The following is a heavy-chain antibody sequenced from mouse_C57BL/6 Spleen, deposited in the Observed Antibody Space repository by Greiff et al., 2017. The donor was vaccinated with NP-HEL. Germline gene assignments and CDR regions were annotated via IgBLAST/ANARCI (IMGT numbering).Heavy chain of an antibody. CDR1: GYTFTSYW. V-gene: IGHV1-53*01. CDR3: ERGGYYYGSSGAYAMDY. D-gene: IGHD1-1*01. Sequence: QVQLQQPGTELVKPGASVKLSCTASGYTFTSYWMHWVKQRPGQGLEWIGNINPSNGGTNYNEKFKSKATLTVDKSSSTAYMQLSSLTSEDSAVYDCERGGYYYGSSGAYAMDYWGQGTSVTVSS. J-gene: IGHJ4*01. CDR2: INPSNGGT.